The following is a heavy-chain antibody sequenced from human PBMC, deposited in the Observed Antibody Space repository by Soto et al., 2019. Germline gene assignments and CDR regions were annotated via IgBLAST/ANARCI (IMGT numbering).Heavy chain of an antibody. V-gene: IGHV1-3*01. Sequence: EASVKVSCKASGYTFTSYAMHWVRQAPGQRLEWMGWINAGNGNTKYSQKFQGRVTITRDTSASTAYMELSSLRSEDTAVYYCARTITKITPVEHFDYWGQGTLVTVSS. D-gene: IGHD3-22*01. J-gene: IGHJ4*02. CDR2: INAGNGNT. CDR3: ARTITKITPVEHFDY. CDR1: GYTFTSYA.